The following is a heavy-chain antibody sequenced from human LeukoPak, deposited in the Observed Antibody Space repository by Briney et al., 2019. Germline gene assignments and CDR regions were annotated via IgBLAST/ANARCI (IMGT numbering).Heavy chain of an antibody. CDR3: ARHEMVTFDGMDV. Sequence: SETLSLTCAVYGVSFSGYYWSWIRQPPGKGLEWIGEINHSGSTNYNPSLKSRVTISVDTSKNQFSLKLSSVTAADTAVYYCARHEMVTFDGMDVWGQGTTVTVSS. J-gene: IGHJ6*02. CDR1: GVSFSGYY. V-gene: IGHV4-34*01. D-gene: IGHD2-21*02. CDR2: INHSGST.